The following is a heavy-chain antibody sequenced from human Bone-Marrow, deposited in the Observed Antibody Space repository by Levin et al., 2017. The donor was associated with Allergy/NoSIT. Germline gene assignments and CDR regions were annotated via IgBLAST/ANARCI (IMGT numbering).Heavy chain of an antibody. Sequence: GGSLRLSCAASGFTFSSYWMSWVRQAPGKGLEWVANIKQDGSEKYYVDSVKGRFTISRDNAKNSLYLQMNSLRAEDTAVYYCASQQWLVESHYFDYWGQGTLVTVSS. V-gene: IGHV3-7*01. D-gene: IGHD6-19*01. CDR1: GFTFSSYW. CDR2: IKQDGSEK. J-gene: IGHJ4*02. CDR3: ASQQWLVESHYFDY.